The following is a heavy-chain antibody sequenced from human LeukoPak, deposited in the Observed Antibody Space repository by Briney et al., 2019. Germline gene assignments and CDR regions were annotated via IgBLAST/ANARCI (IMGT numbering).Heavy chain of an antibody. CDR1: GGSISSSSYY. CDR3: HFKYCSSSTCFYYFDY. CDR2: IYYSGIT. D-gene: IGHD2-2*01. Sequence: SETLSLTCTVSGGSISSSSYYWGWIRQPPGKGLEWIGSIYYSGITYYNPSLRSRVTISVDTSKNQFSLKLSSVTATDTAVYYRHFKYCSSSTCFYYFDYWGQGTLVTVSS. V-gene: IGHV4-39*01. J-gene: IGHJ4*02.